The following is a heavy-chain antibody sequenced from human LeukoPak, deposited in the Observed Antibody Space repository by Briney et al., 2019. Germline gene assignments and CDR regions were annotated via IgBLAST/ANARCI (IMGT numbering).Heavy chain of an antibody. CDR2: INPNSGGT. Sequence: ASVKVSCKASGYTFTGYYMHWVRQAPGQGLEWMGWINPNSGGTNYAQKFQGRVTMTRDTSISTAYMELSRLRSDDTAVYYCARDPLGVVVVAATFDYWGQGTLLTVSS. D-gene: IGHD2-15*01. CDR1: GYTFTGYY. V-gene: IGHV1-2*02. J-gene: IGHJ4*02. CDR3: ARDPLGVVVVAATFDY.